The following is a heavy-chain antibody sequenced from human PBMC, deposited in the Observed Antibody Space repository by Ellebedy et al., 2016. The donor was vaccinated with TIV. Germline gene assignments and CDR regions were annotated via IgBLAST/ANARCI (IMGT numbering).Heavy chain of an antibody. J-gene: IGHJ5*02. V-gene: IGHV3-7*03. CDR1: GFTFSSYW. D-gene: IGHD6-19*01. CDR2: IKQDGGET. Sequence: GGSLRLSCAASGFTFSSYWMSWVRQAPGKGLEWVANIKQDGGETYYVDSLRGRFTISRDNAKRSLYLQMNSLRADDTAVYYCARDKGDDSGSKFTSWGQGTLVTVSS. CDR3: ARDKGDDSGSKFTS.